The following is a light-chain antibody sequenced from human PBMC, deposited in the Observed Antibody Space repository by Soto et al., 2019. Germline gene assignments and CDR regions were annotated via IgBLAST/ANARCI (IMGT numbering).Light chain of an antibody. Sequence: AIRMTQSPSSLSASTGDRVTITCRASQDISNSLVWYQQKPGKAPKVLIHAASTLQSGVSSRFIGGGSGTDFTLTISRLQSKDFATYYCQQYSSYPWTFGQGTKV. CDR1: QDISNS. J-gene: IGKJ1*01. CDR2: AAS. V-gene: IGKV1-8*01. CDR3: QQYSSYPWT.